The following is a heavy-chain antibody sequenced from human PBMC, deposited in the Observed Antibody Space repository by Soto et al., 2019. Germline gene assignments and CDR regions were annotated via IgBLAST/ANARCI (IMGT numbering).Heavy chain of an antibody. Sequence: PSETLSLTCAVSGGSISSSNWWSWVRQPPGKGLEWIGEIYHSGSTNYNPSLKSRVTISVDKSKNQFSLKLSSVTAADTAVYYCARDPAAAGLANGFDPWGQGTLVTVSS. D-gene: IGHD6-13*01. J-gene: IGHJ5*02. CDR2: IYHSGST. V-gene: IGHV4-4*02. CDR3: ARDPAAAGLANGFDP. CDR1: GGSISSSNW.